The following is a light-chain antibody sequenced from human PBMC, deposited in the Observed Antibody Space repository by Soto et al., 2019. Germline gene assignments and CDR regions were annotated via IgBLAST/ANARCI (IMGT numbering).Light chain of an antibody. CDR2: DAS. J-gene: IGKJ5*01. CDR1: RSVRSY. CDR3: QQRYAWPPIT. V-gene: IGKV3-11*01. Sequence: EIVLTQSPATLSLSPGERATLSCRASRSVRSYLAWYQQKPGQAPRLLIYDASNRAAGIPARCSGSGSETDFTLTMSNLEPEDFAVYYCQQRYAWPPITFGQGTRLEIK.